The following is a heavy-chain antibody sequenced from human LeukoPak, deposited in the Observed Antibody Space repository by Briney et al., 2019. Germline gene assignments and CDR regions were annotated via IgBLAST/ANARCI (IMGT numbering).Heavy chain of an antibody. CDR2: IRAYNGNT. Sequence: ASVKVSCKASGYTFTSYGISWVRQAPGQGLEWMVWIRAYNGNTNFAQKLQGRVTMTTDTSTSTAYMDLRSLRSDDTAVYYCARDQAATNTQVRFCLDWGQGTLVTVSS. CDR1: GYTFTSYG. J-gene: IGHJ4*02. D-gene: IGHD3-9*01. V-gene: IGHV1-18*01. CDR3: ARDQAATNTQVRFCLD.